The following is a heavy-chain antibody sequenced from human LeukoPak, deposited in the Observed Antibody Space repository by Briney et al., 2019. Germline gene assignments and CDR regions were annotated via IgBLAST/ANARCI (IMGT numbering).Heavy chain of an antibody. V-gene: IGHV4-59*01. CDR2: IYYSGST. CDR1: GGSISSYY. D-gene: IGHD3-22*01. CDR3: ARVREKTYYYDSSGYEKDAFDI. J-gene: IGHJ3*02. Sequence: PSETLSLTCSVSGGSISSYYWSWIRQPPGKGLEWIGYIYYSGSTNYNPSLKSRVTISVGTCKNQFSLKLSSVTAADTAVYYCARVREKTYYYDSSGYEKDAFDIWGQGTMVTVSS.